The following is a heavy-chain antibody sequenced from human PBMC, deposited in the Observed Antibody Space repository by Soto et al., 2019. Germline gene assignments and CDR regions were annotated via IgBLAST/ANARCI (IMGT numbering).Heavy chain of an antibody. V-gene: IGHV2-5*02. Sequence: QITLKESGPTLVKPTQTLTLTCTFSGFSLSTSGVGVGWIRQPPGKALEWLALIYWDDDKRYSPSLKSRLTITKDTSKNQVVLTMTNMDPVDTATYYCAHRNSSGWFADNWFDPWGQGTLVTVSS. CDR3: AHRNSSGWFADNWFDP. J-gene: IGHJ5*02. CDR1: GFSLSTSGVG. D-gene: IGHD6-19*01. CDR2: IYWDDDK.